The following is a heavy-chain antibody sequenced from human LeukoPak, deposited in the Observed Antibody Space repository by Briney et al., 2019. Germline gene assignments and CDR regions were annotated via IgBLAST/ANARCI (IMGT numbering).Heavy chain of an antibody. D-gene: IGHD6-19*01. CDR1: SVSISSYY. Sequence: SSETLTLTCTVSSVSISSYYWSWIRQPPGKGLEWIGYIYYSGSTNYNPSLQSRVTISVDTSKNQFSLKLSSVTAADTAVYYCARVAGPCDYWGQGTLVTVSS. V-gene: IGHV4-59*01. J-gene: IGHJ4*02. CDR3: ARVAGPCDY. CDR2: IYYSGST.